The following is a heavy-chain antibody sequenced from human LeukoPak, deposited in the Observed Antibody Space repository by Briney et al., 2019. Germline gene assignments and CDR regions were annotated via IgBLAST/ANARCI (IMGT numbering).Heavy chain of an antibody. V-gene: IGHV1-46*01. CDR3: ARVIADYGDYRGATYYYYMDV. CDR1: GYTFTSYY. J-gene: IGHJ6*03. D-gene: IGHD4-17*01. Sequence: ASVKVSCKASGYTFTSYYMHWVRQAPGQGLEWMGIINPSGGSTSYAQKFQGRVTMTRDTSTSTVYMELSSLRSEDTAVYYCARVIADYGDYRGATYYYYMDVWGKGTTVTVSS. CDR2: INPSGGST.